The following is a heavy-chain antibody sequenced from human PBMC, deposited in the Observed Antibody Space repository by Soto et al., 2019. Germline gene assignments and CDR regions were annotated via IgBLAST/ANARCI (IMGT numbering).Heavy chain of an antibody. CDR1: GGSISSSSYY. Sequence: ASETLSLTCTVAGGSISSSSYYWVWIRQPPGKGLEWIGSIYYSGSTYYNPSLKSRVTISVDTSKNQFSLKLSSVTAADTAVYYCARRRFEYQLLFSWFDPWGQGTLVTVSS. CDR2: IYYSGST. CDR3: ARRRFEYQLLFSWFDP. D-gene: IGHD2-2*01. J-gene: IGHJ5*02. V-gene: IGHV4-39*01.